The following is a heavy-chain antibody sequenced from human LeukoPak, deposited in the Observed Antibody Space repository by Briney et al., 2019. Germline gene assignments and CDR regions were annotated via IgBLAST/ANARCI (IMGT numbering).Heavy chain of an antibody. CDR2: ISYDGNNK. CDR3: ARNPYYGDYV. J-gene: IGHJ4*02. CDR1: GFTFSSDT. D-gene: IGHD4-17*01. V-gene: IGHV3-30*01. Sequence: GGSLRLSCAASGFTFSSDTMHWVRQAPGTGLEWVAVISYDGNNKYYADSVKGRFTISRDNSKNTLYLQMNSLRGEDTAVYYCARNPYYGDYVWGQGTRVTVSS.